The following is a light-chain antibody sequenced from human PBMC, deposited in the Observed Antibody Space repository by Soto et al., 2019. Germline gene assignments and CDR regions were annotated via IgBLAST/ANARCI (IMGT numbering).Light chain of an antibody. J-gene: IGKJ5*01. CDR3: QQYGSSPRIT. Sequence: EIVLPQSPGTLSLSPGASATLSCRASQSVSSSYLAWYQQKPGQAPRLLIYGASSRATGIPDRFSGSGSGTDFTLTISRLEPEDFAVYYCQQYGSSPRITFGQGTRLEIK. CDR1: QSVSSSY. V-gene: IGKV3-20*01. CDR2: GAS.